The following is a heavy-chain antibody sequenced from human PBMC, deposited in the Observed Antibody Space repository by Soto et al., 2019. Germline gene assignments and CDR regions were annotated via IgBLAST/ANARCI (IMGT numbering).Heavy chain of an antibody. CDR3: ATDLATVVTPNYYYYGMDV. V-gene: IGHV1-24*01. Sequence: ASVKVSCKVSGYTLTELSMHWVRQAPGKGLEWMGGFDPEDGETIYAQKFQGRVTMTEDTSTDTAYMELSSLRSEDMAVYYCATDLATVVTPNYYYYGMDVWGQGTTVTVSS. CDR1: GYTLTELS. CDR2: FDPEDGET. D-gene: IGHD4-17*01. J-gene: IGHJ6*02.